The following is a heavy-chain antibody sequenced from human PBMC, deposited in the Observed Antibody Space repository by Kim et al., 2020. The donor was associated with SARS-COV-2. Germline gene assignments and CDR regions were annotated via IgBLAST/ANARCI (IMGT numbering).Heavy chain of an antibody. V-gene: IGHV3-30*18. J-gene: IGHJ3*02. CDR3: AKSDILTGYYPGTDAFDI. D-gene: IGHD3-9*01. CDR1: GFTFSSYG. Sequence: GGSLRLSCAASGFTFSSYGMHWVRQAPGKGLEWVAVISYDGSNKYYADSVKGRFTISRDNSKNTLYLQMNSLRAEDTAVYYCAKSDILTGYYPGTDAFDIWGQGTMVTVSS. CDR2: ISYDGSNK.